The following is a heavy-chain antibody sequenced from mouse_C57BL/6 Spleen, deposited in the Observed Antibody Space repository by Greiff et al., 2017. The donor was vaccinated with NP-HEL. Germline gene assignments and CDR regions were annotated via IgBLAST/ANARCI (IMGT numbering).Heavy chain of an antibody. J-gene: IGHJ2*01. D-gene: IGHD2-4*01. CDR2: IYPRSGNT. Sequence: VQLQQSGAELARPGASVKLSCKASGYTFTSYGISWVKQRTGQGPEWIGEIYPRSGNTYYNEKFKGKATLTADKSSSTAYMELRSLTSEDSAVYFCARQLIYYDYEVGENYFDYWGQGPTLTVSS. CDR3: ARQLIYYDYEVGENYFDY. CDR1: GYTFTSYG. V-gene: IGHV1-81*01.